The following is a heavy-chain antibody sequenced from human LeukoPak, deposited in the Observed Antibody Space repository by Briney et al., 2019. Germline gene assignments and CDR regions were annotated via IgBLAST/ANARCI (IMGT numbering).Heavy chain of an antibody. CDR2: ISGDGTTI. V-gene: IGHV3-48*03. CDR1: GFIFSSHE. J-gene: IGHJ4*02. Sequence: GGSLRLSCEASGFIFSSHEMNWVRQSQGKGLEWLAYISGDGTTIYYEDSVKGRFTISRDNAKKSLSLQMNSLRVEDTAVYYCVRRESSGFFYYFDHWGQGVLVTVSS. CDR3: VRRESSGFFYYFDH. D-gene: IGHD3-22*01.